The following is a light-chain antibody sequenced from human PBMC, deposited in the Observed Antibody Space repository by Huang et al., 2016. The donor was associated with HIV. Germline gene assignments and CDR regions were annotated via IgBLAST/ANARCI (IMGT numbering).Light chain of an antibody. V-gene: IGKV1-9*01. CDR3: QQLSSYPLT. Sequence: IQLTQSPSPLFASVGDTVTITCRASQGIRSSLAWYQQQPGKAPYLLVYDASTLRGGVPSRFSGSGSGTEFTLTISSLQPEDFAAYYCQQLSSYPLTFGGGTKVEIK. CDR2: DAS. J-gene: IGKJ4*01. CDR1: QGIRSS.